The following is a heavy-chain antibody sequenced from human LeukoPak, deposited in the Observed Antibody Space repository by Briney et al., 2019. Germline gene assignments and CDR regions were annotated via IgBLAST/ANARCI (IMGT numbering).Heavy chain of an antibody. CDR1: GGSISSSSYY. Sequence: SETLSLTCTVSGGSISSSSYYWGWIRQPPGKGPEWIGSIYYSGSTYYNPSLKSRVTISVDTSKNQFSLKLSSVTAADTAVYYCAVQGLNYYGSGSYYIFWDYWGQGTLVTVSS. CDR3: AVQGLNYYGSGSYYIFWDY. V-gene: IGHV4-39*01. CDR2: IYYSGST. J-gene: IGHJ4*02. D-gene: IGHD3-10*01.